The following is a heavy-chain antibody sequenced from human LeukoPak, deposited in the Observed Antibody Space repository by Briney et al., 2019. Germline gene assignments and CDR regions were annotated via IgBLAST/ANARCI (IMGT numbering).Heavy chain of an antibody. J-gene: IGHJ5*02. CDR2: MSSIDDGR. V-gene: IGHV3-23*01. CDR1: GFTFSNYY. D-gene: IGHD3-10*01. CDR3: ARDLVRGVIMPNWLDP. Sequence: GGSLRLSCAASGFTFSNYYMSWVRQAPGKWLEWVSAMSSIDDGRYYAASVRGRFTISRDTSRSTLYLQMNSLRAEDAAVYYCARDLVRGVIMPNWLDPWGQGTLVTVSS.